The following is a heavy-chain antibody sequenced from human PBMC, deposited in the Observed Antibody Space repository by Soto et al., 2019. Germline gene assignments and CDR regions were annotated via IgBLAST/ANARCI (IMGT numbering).Heavy chain of an antibody. Sequence: QVQLVQSGAEVKKPGASVKVSCKASGYTFTSYGISWVRQAPGQGLEWMGWISAYNGNTNYAQKLQGRVTMTTDTSTSTAYMELRSLRSDDTALYYCARDGRPYYDFWSGYYKMGRDFDYWGQGTLVTVSS. V-gene: IGHV1-18*01. J-gene: IGHJ4*02. CDR1: GYTFTSYG. CDR2: ISAYNGNT. CDR3: ARDGRPYYDFWSGYYKMGRDFDY. D-gene: IGHD3-3*01.